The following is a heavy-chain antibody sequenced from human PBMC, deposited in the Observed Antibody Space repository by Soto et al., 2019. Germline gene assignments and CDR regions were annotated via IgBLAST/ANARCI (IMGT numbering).Heavy chain of an antibody. J-gene: IGHJ3*02. CDR3: AMDRTDCRSDTCYDVFDI. D-gene: IGHD2-21*01. Sequence: EVQLVESGGGMVQPGGSLRLSCTASGFTFGGFWMTWVRQGPGRGLEWVANIKRDESQKYYVDSVKGRFTISRDNAKNSLYLQMNSLRVEDTAVYYCAMDRTDCRSDTCYDVFDIWGQGTMVTVSS. V-gene: IGHV3-7*04. CDR2: IKRDESQK. CDR1: GFTFGGFW.